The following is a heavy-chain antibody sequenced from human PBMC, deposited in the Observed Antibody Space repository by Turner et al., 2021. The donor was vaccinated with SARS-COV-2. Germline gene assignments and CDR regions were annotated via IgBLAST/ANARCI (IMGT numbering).Heavy chain of an antibody. CDR2: FDPEDGET. CDR1: GYTLTELS. J-gene: IGHJ6*02. D-gene: IGHD6-19*01. V-gene: IGHV1-24*01. Sequence: QVQLVQSGAEVKKPGASVKVSCKVSGYTLTELSMHWVRQAPGKGLEWMGGFDPEDGETIYAQKFQGRVPMTEDTSTDTAYMELRSLRSEDTAVYYCARGGGIAVAGSGWDGMDVWGQGTTVTVSS. CDR3: ARGGGIAVAGSGWDGMDV.